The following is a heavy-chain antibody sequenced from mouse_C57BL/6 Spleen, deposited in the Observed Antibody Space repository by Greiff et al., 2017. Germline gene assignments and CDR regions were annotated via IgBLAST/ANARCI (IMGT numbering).Heavy chain of an antibody. D-gene: IGHD2-1*01. CDR1: GYTFTDSY. V-gene: IGHV1-19*01. CDR2: INPYNGGT. Sequence: VQLQQSGPVLVKPGASVTMSCKASGYTFTDSYLNWVKQNHGKSLEWIGVINPYNGGTNYNQKFKGKATLTVDTSSSTAYMELNSLTSEDTAVYYCARDYGTIFDYWGQGTTLTVSS. CDR3: ARDYGTIFDY. J-gene: IGHJ2*01.